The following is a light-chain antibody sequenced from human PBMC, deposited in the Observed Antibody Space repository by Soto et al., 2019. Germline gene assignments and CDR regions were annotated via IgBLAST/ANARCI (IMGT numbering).Light chain of an antibody. V-gene: IGKV3-11*01. CDR3: QQRSNWPTIT. CDR2: DAS. J-gene: IGKJ5*01. Sequence: EIVLTQSPATLSLSPGERATLSCRASQSVSSYLAWYQQKPGQAHRLLIYDASNRATGIPARFSGSGSGTDFTLTISSLEPEDFAVYYCQQRSNWPTITFGQGTRLDIK. CDR1: QSVSSY.